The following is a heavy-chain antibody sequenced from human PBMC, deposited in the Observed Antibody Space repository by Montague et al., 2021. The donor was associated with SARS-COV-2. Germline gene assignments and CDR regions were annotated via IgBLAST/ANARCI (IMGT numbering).Heavy chain of an antibody. CDR1: GGSFSGYC. CDR3: ARLRDGVVPSPILGIGPYFTYYYMDV. Sequence: SETLSLTCAVHGGSFSGYCWNWIRQPPGKGLEWIGEINHGGNTNYNPSLKNRLTISVDTSKNQFSLKLTSVAATDTAVYYCARLRDGVVPSPILGIGPYFTYYYMDVWGKGTTVTVSS. V-gene: IGHV4-34*01. J-gene: IGHJ6*03. CDR2: INHGGNT. D-gene: IGHD2-15*01.